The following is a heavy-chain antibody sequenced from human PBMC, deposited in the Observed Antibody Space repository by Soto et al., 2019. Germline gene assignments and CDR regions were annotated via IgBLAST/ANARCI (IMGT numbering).Heavy chain of an antibody. D-gene: IGHD2-21*01. CDR3: ARDIPYYGMDV. CDR1: GFTVSSNY. J-gene: IGHJ6*02. Sequence: HPGGSLRLSCAASGFTVSSNYMSWVRQAPGKGLEWVSVIYSGGSTYYADSVKGRFTISRDNSKNTLYLQMNSLRAEDAAVYYCARDIPYYGMDVWGQGTTVTVSS. V-gene: IGHV3-53*01. CDR2: IYSGGST.